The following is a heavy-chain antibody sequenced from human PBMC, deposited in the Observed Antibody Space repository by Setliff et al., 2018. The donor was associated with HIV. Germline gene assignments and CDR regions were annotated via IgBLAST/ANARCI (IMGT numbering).Heavy chain of an antibody. V-gene: IGHV1-69*10. CDR2: IIPILGIA. J-gene: IGHJ4*02. CDR3: ARHPHYYDSSGYPYSYYFDY. Sequence: SVKVSCKASGGTFSSYASSWVRQAPGQGLEWMGGIIPILGIANYAQKFQGRVTITTDESTSTAYMELSSLRSEDTAVYYCARHPHYYDSSGYPYSYYFDYWGQGTLVTVSS. CDR1: GGTFSSYA. D-gene: IGHD3-22*01.